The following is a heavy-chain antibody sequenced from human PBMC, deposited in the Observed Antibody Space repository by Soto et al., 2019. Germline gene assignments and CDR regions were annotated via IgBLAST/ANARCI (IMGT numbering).Heavy chain of an antibody. V-gene: IGHV1-18*01. J-gene: IGHJ6*02. CDR2: ISAYNGNT. D-gene: IGHD2-2*01. Sequence: QVQLVQSGAEVKKPGASVKVSCKASGYTFTSYGISWVRQAPGQGLEWMGWISAYNGNTNYAQKLQGRVTMTTDTSTSTAYMELRSLRSDDTAVYYCARAVPSIGYCSSTSCPGVYYYYYYGMDVWGQGTTVTVSS. CDR3: ARAVPSIGYCSSTSCPGVYYYYYYGMDV. CDR1: GYTFTSYG.